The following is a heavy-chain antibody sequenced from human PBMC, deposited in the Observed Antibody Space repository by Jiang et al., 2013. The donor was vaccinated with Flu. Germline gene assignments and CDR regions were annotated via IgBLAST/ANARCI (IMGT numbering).Heavy chain of an antibody. D-gene: IGHD3-22*01. V-gene: IGHV4-59*01. CDR2: INYSGST. CDR3: AREWGDYYDSSGYYNWFDP. CDR1: GGSMSNYF. J-gene: IGHJ5*02. Sequence: GPGLVKPSETLSLTCSVSGGSMSNYFWSWIRQPPGKGLEWIGYINYSGSTNYNPSLKSRVTISVDTSKNQFSLKLTSVTAADTAVYYCAREWGDYYDSSGYYNWFDPWGQGTLVTVSS.